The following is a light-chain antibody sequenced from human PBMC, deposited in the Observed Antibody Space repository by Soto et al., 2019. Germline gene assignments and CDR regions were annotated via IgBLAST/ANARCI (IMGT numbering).Light chain of an antibody. CDR2: EVS. V-gene: IGLV2-14*01. Sequence: QSALTQPASVSGSPGQSITISCTGTSSDVGGYNYVSWYQQHPGKAPKLITYEVSNRPSGVSHRFSGSKSGNTASLTISGLQAEDEADYYCNSYTSKSTGVFGTGTKVTVL. CDR3: NSYTSKSTGV. CDR1: SSDVGGYNY. J-gene: IGLJ1*01.